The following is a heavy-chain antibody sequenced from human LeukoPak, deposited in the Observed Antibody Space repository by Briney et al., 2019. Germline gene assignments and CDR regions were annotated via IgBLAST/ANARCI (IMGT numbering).Heavy chain of an antibody. CDR1: GGSISSYY. Sequence: SETLSLTCTVSGGSISSYYWSWIRQPAGKGLEWIGRIYTSGSTNYNPSLTSRVTMSVDTSKNQFSLKLSSVTAADTAVYYCARGYYDSSGYPKFDYWGQGTLVTVSS. D-gene: IGHD3-22*01. CDR2: IYTSGST. J-gene: IGHJ4*02. V-gene: IGHV4-4*07. CDR3: ARGYYDSSGYPKFDY.